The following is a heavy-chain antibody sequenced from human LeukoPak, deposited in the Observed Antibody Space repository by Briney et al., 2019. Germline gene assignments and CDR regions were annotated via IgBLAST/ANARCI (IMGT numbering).Heavy chain of an antibody. V-gene: IGHV1-46*01. D-gene: IGHD3-10*01. CDR3: ATYYGSGSYYKFYYYYMDV. CDR1: GYTFTNYY. J-gene: IGHJ6*03. Sequence: ASVKVSCKASGYTFTNYYIHWVRQAPGRGLEWMGLINPGGDNTDYAQNFQGRVTMTRDTSTSTVYMGLSSLRSEDTAVYYCATYYGSGSYYKFYYYYMDVWGKGTTVTISS. CDR2: INPGGDNT.